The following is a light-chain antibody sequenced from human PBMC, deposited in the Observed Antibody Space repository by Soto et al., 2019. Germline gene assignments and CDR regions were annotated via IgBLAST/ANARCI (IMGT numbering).Light chain of an antibody. V-gene: IGLV1-44*01. CDR3: AAWDDSLNGYV. J-gene: IGLJ1*01. CDR2: SNN. Sequence: QSALSHPPSACWTPGHRVTISCSGSSSNIGSNTVNWYQQLPGTAPKLLIYSNNQRPSGVPDRFSGSKSGTSASLAISGLQPEDEADYSCAAWDDSLNGYVFGTGTKVTV. CDR1: SSNIGSNT.